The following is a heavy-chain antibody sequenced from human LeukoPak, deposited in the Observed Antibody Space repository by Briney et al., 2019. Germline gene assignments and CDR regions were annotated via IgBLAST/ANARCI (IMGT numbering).Heavy chain of an antibody. CDR3: TTAGIVLMVYVDY. D-gene: IGHD2-8*01. CDR2: IKSKTDGGTT. J-gene: IGHJ4*02. V-gene: IGHV3-15*01. CDR1: GFTFSNAW. Sequence: GGSLRLSCAASGFTFSNAWMSWVRQAPGKGLEWVDRIKSKTDGGTTDYAAPVKGRFTISRDDSKNTLYLQMNSLKTEDTAVYYCTTAGIVLMVYVDYWGQGTLVTVSS.